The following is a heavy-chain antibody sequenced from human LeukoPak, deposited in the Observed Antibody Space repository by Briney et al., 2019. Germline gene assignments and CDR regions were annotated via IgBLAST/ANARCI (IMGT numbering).Heavy chain of an antibody. V-gene: IGHV4-59*01. CDR2: IYHSGST. D-gene: IGHD4-17*01. Sequence: PSETLSLTCTVSGGSIRIYYWSWIRQPPGKGLEWIGYIYHSGSTNYNPSLKSRVTISVDTSKNQFSLNLSSVTAADTAVYYCAREAVTSMAVGFDVWGQGTMVTVSS. CDR3: AREAVTSMAVGFDV. J-gene: IGHJ3*01. CDR1: GGSIRIYY.